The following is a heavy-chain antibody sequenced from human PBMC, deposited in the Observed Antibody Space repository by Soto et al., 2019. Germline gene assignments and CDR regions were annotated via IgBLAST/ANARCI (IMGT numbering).Heavy chain of an antibody. J-gene: IGHJ4*02. D-gene: IGHD3-3*01. CDR3: AKVGDYDFWSGYPYFDY. Sequence: LRLSCVASGFTFNSYAMSWVRQAPGKGLEWVSGVSGSGDSTYYADSVKGRFTISRDNSKNTVYLQISGLRAEDTATYYCAKVGDYDFWSGYPYFDYWGQGTLVTVSS. CDR1: GFTFNSYA. V-gene: IGHV3-23*01. CDR2: VSGSGDST.